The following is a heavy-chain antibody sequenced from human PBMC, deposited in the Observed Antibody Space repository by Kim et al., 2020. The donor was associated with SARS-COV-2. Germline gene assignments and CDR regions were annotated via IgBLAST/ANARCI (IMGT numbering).Heavy chain of an antibody. D-gene: IGHD6-19*01. V-gene: IGHV3-33*01. Sequence: GGSLRLSCAASGFTFSSYGMHWVRQAPGKGLVWVAVIWYDGSNKYYADSVKGRFTISRDNSKNTLYLQMNSLRAEATAVYYCERDGAVGGSPLYYYYYGMDVWGQGTTVTVSS. CDR3: ERDGAVGGSPLYYYYYGMDV. J-gene: IGHJ6*02. CDR1: GFTFSSYG. CDR2: IWYDGSNK.